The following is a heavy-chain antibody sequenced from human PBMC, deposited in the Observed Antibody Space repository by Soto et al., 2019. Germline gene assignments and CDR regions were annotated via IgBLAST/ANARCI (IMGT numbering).Heavy chain of an antibody. CDR2: INPSGGST. CDR1: GYTFTSYY. Sequence: ASVKVSCKASGYTFTSYYMHWVRQAPGQGLEWMGIINPSGGSTSYAQKFQGRVTMTRDTSTSTVYMELSSLRSEDTAVYYCAIVATPGDAFDIWGQGQWSPSPQ. V-gene: IGHV1-46*03. CDR3: AIVATPGDAFDI. D-gene: IGHD5-12*01. J-gene: IGHJ3*02.